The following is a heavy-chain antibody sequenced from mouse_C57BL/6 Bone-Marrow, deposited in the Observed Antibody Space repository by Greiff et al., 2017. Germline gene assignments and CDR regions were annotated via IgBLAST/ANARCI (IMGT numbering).Heavy chain of an antibody. CDR1: GYTFTNYW. V-gene: IGHV1-63*01. J-gene: IGHJ2*01. Sequence: VQLQESGAELVRPGTSVKMSCKASGYTFTNYWIGGAKQRPGHGLEWIGDIYPGGGYTNYNEKFKGKATLTADKSSSTAYMQFSSLTSEDSAIYYCARGANWAFDYWGQGTTLTVSS. CDR3: ARGANWAFDY. D-gene: IGHD4-1*01. CDR2: IYPGGGYT.